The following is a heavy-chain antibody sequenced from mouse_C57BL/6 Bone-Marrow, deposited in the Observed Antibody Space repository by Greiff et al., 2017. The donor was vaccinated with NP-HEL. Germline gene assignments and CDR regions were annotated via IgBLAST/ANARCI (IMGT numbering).Heavy chain of an antibody. V-gene: IGHV1-26*01. CDR3: ARYYYGSSFDY. Sequence: EVQLQQSGPELVKPGASVKISCKASGYTFTDYYMNWVKLSHGQSLEWIGEIYPRSGNTYYNEKFKGKATLTADKSSSTAYMELRSLTSEDSAVYFCARYYYGSSFDYWGQGTTLTVSS. CDR1: GYTFTDYY. D-gene: IGHD1-1*01. J-gene: IGHJ2*01. CDR2: IYPRSGNT.